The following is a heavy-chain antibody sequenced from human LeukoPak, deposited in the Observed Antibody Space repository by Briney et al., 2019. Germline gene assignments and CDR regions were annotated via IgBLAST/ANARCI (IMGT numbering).Heavy chain of an antibody. Sequence: ASVKASCKASGYTFTGYYMHWVRQAPGQGLEWMGWIDPNSGGTNYAQKFQGRVTMTRDTSISTAYMELSRLRSDDTAVYYCARDFMITFGGVIVRDYYYYGMDVWGQGTTVTVSS. CDR3: ARDFMITFGGVIVRDYYYYGMDV. J-gene: IGHJ6*02. V-gene: IGHV1-2*02. CDR2: IDPNSGGT. D-gene: IGHD3-16*02. CDR1: GYTFTGYY.